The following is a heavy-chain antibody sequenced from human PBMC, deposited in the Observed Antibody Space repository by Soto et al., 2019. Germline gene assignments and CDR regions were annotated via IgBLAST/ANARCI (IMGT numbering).Heavy chain of an antibody. Sequence: EVQLVESGGGLVQPGGSLRLSCSASGFPFSSSWMSWVRQAPGKGLEWVASIKQDGSERYYVDSVKSRFTISRDHANNSLSLQMNSLRDDDTAMYYCARAGWWGQGTLVTVSS. J-gene: IGHJ4*02. CDR1: GFPFSSSW. D-gene: IGHD6-19*01. V-gene: IGHV3-7*01. CDR3: ARAGW. CDR2: IKQDGSER.